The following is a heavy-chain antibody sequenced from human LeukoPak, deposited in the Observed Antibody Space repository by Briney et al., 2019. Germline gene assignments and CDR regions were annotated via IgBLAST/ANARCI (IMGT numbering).Heavy chain of an antibody. Sequence: SETLSLTCTVSGGSINSYYWSWIRQPPGKGLEWIGYIYYSGSTNYNPSLKSRVTISVDTSKNQFSLKLSSVTAADTAVYYCARETSQKGAHYMDVWGKGTTVTISS. V-gene: IGHV4-59*01. J-gene: IGHJ6*03. CDR1: GGSINSYY. CDR3: ARETSQKGAHYMDV. D-gene: IGHD3-16*01. CDR2: IYYSGST.